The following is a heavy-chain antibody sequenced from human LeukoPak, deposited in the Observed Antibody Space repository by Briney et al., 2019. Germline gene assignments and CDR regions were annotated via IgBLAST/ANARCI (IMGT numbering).Heavy chain of an antibody. CDR2: ISGSGGST. J-gene: IGHJ5*02. CDR1: GFTFSSYA. Sequence: GGSLRLSCAASGFTFSSYAMSWVRQAPGKGLEWVSAISGSGGSTYYADSVKGRFTISRDNSKNTLSLQMNSLRAEDTAVYYCAKVGLIVATISWFDPWGQGTLVTVSS. D-gene: IGHD5-12*01. CDR3: AKVGLIVATISWFDP. V-gene: IGHV3-23*01.